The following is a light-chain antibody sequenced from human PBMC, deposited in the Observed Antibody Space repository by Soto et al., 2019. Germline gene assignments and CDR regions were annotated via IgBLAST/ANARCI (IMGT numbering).Light chain of an antibody. Sequence: EIVMTQSPATLSVSPGERAALSCRASQSVSGNLAWYQQTPGQAPRLLIYGASTRATGIPATFSGSGFGTELTLTISSLKSEDVAVYYCQQYNYRPPVFGQGTRLAIK. V-gene: IGKV3-15*01. CDR1: QSVSGN. CDR2: GAS. J-gene: IGKJ5*01. CDR3: QQYNYRPPV.